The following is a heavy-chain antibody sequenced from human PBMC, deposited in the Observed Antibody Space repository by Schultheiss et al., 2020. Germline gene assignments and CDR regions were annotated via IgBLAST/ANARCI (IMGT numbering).Heavy chain of an antibody. J-gene: IGHJ6*03. CDR2: ISGSGGST. V-gene: IGHV3-23*01. CDR3: ARDPTPYCGGDCYSHYYMDV. D-gene: IGHD2-21*02. Sequence: GGSLRLSCAASGFTFSNAWMSWVRQAPGKGLEWVSAISGSGGSTYYADSVKGRFTISRDNSKNTLYLQMNSLRAEDTAVYYCARDPTPYCGGDCYSHYYMDVWGKGTTVTVSS. CDR1: GFTFSNAW.